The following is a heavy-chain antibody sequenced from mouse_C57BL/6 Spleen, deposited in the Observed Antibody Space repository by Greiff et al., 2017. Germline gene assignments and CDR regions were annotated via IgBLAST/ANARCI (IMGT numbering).Heavy chain of an antibody. J-gene: IGHJ2*01. Sequence: EVQRVESGGGLVQPGGSLSLSCAASGFTFTDYYMSWVRQPPGKALEWLGFIRNKANGYTTEYSASVKGRFTISRDNSQRILYLQMNALRAEDSATYYCARNWDGYYFDYWGQGTTRTVSS. V-gene: IGHV7-3*01. CDR1: GFTFTDYY. D-gene: IGHD4-1*01. CDR3: ARNWDGYYFDY. CDR2: IRNKANGYTT.